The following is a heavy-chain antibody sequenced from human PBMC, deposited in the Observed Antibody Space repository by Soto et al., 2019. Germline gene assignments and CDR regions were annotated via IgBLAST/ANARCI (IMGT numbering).Heavy chain of an antibody. CDR3: VRERGLSSFYGMDV. CDR1: GFTLTSYS. Sequence: GGSLRLSCEASGFTLTSYSMNWVRQASGKGLEWVSSISSSSSHIYDADSVKGRFTISRDNARNSLYLKMNSLRAEDTAVYYCVRERGLSSFYGMDVWGQGTTVTVSS. V-gene: IGHV3-21*01. CDR2: ISSSSSHI. D-gene: IGHD3-10*01. J-gene: IGHJ6*02.